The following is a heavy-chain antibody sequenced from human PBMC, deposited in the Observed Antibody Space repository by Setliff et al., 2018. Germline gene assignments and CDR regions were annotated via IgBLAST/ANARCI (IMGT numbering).Heavy chain of an antibody. CDR3: AKAPAPYAASLLNWFDP. V-gene: IGHV3-23*01. Sequence: GGSLRLSCAASGFTVSSNYMTWVRQAPGKGLEWVSAISGSGGSTYYADSVKGRFTISRDNSKNTLYLQMNSLRAEDTAVYYCAKAPAPYAASLLNWFDPWGQGTLVTVSS. J-gene: IGHJ5*02. CDR2: ISGSGGST. D-gene: IGHD2-2*01. CDR1: GFTVSSNY.